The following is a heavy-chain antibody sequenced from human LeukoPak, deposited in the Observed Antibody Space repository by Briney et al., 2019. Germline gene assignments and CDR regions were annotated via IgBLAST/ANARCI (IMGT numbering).Heavy chain of an antibody. D-gene: IGHD6-13*01. V-gene: IGHV1-2*02. Sequence: ASVKVSCKASGYTFTGYYIHWVRQAPGQGLVWLGWINPNSGGTNYAPNFQGRVTMTRDTSIRTVYIELSSLRSDDTALYYCARDAYSGYGSSWYDYWGQGSLVTVSS. J-gene: IGHJ4*02. CDR2: INPNSGGT. CDR1: GYTFTGYY. CDR3: ARDAYSGYGSSWYDY.